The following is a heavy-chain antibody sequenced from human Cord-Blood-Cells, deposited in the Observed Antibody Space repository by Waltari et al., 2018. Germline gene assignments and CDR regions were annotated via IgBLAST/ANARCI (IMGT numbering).Heavy chain of an antibody. CDR1: GRSISSSY. J-gene: IGHJ3*02. CDR3: ARASGRGYSGYKDAFDI. CDR2: IYYSGST. D-gene: IGHD5-12*01. V-gene: IGHV4-59*01. Sequence: QVQLQESGPGLVKPSETLSLTCTVSGRSISSSYWIWIRLPPGKGLEWSGYIYYSGSTNYNPSLKSRVTISVDTSKNQFSLKLSSVTAADTAVYYCARASGRGYSGYKDAFDIWGQGTMVTVSS.